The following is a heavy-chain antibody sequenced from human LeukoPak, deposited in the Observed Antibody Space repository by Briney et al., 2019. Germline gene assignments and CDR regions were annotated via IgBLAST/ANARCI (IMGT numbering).Heavy chain of an antibody. Sequence: PGGSLRLSCAASGFTFSSYAMSWVRQAPGKGLEWVSAISGSGGSTYYADSVKGRFTISRDKSKNTLYLQMNSLRAEDTAVYYCAKVLAQQSGRGRYFDYWGQGTLVTVSS. CDR2: ISGSGGST. CDR3: AKVLAQQSGRGRYFDY. D-gene: IGHD3-10*01. V-gene: IGHV3-23*01. CDR1: GFTFSSYA. J-gene: IGHJ4*02.